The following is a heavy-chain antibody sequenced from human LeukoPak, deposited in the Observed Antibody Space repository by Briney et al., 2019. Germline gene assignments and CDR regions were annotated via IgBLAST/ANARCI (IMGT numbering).Heavy chain of an antibody. CDR3: ARAGINFWHGWLQDRRDAFDI. Sequence: ASVKVSCKASGYTFTSYDINWVRQATGQGLEWMGWMNPNSGNTGYAQKFQGRVTMTRNTSISTAYMELSSLRSEDTAVYYCARAGINFWHGWLQDRRDAFDIWGQGTMVTVSS. J-gene: IGHJ3*02. D-gene: IGHD3-3*01. V-gene: IGHV1-8*01. CDR2: MNPNSGNT. CDR1: GYTFTSYD.